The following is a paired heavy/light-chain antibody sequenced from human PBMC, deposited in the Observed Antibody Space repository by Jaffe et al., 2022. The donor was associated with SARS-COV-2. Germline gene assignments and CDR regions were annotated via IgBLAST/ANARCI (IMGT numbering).Heavy chain of an antibody. CDR2: INPNSGGT. CDR3: AFGLGSGSYYSEYYFEH. CDR1: GYTFTGYY. V-gene: IGHV1-2*02. J-gene: IGHJ4*02. D-gene: IGHD3-10*01. Sequence: QVQLVQSGAEVVKPGASVKVSCKASGYTFTGYYMHWVRQAPGQGLEWMGWINPNSGGTNSAQKLQGRVTMTRDTSISTAYMELSRLRSDDTAVYYCAFGLGSGSYYSEYYFEHWGQGSLVTVFS.
Light chain of an antibody. Sequence: DIVMTQSPLSLPVTPGEPASISCRSSQSLLHSNGYKYLDWYLQKPGQSPQLLIYLGSNRASGVPDRFSGSGSGTDFTLKISRVEAEDVGVYYCMQSLQTPPTFGQGTKLEIK. CDR2: LGS. CDR3: MQSLQTPPT. CDR1: QSLLHSNGYKY. J-gene: IGKJ2*01. V-gene: IGKV2-28*01.